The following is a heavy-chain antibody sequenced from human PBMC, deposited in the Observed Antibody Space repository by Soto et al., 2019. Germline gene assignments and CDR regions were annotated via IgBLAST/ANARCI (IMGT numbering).Heavy chain of an antibody. CDR3: ITRGD. D-gene: IGHD3-16*01. Sequence: EVQVVESGGGLVQPGGSLRLSCAASGFSFSHHWMTWVRQAPGKGLEWVASLNQDGSEIYYVDSAKGRFTISRDNAKNSLYLQMNVLRAEDTAVYYCITRGDWGQGTPVSVSS. CDR2: LNQDGSEI. CDR1: GFSFSHHW. V-gene: IGHV3-7*05. J-gene: IGHJ1*01.